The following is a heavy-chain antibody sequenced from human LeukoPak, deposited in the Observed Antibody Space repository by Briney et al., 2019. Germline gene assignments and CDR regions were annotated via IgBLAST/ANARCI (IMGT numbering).Heavy chain of an antibody. CDR1: GFTFNSYW. J-gene: IGHJ4*02. D-gene: IGHD6-13*01. Sequence: GSLRLSCAASGFTFNSYWMSWVRQAPGKGLEWVANIKQDGSVRYYVDSVEGRFTISRDNAENALYLQMNSLRAEDTAVYYCARSIAAAGSYWGQGTLVTVSS. CDR2: IKQDGSVR. CDR3: ARSIAAAGSY. V-gene: IGHV3-7*01.